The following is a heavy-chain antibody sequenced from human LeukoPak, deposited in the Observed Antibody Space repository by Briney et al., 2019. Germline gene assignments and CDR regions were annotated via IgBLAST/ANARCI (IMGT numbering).Heavy chain of an antibody. J-gene: IGHJ6*02. CDR1: GYTFTSYA. Sequence: VASVKVSCKASGYTFTSYAIAWVRQAPGQGLEWIGWVSAYYGGTNYAQKFRGRVTMTKDTSTNTGYMELRSLRSDDTAVYFCARDQLRYYGSNNYYSDMDFWGQGTTVTVSS. V-gene: IGHV1-18*01. D-gene: IGHD3-10*01. CDR2: VSAYYGGT. CDR3: ARDQLRYYGSNNYYSDMDF.